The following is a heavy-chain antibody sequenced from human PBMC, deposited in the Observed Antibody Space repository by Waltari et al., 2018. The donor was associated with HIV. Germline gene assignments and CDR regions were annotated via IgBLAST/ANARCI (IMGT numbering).Heavy chain of an antibody. J-gene: IGHJ4*02. D-gene: IGHD3-10*01. CDR1: GGSISSSSYY. CDR2: IYYSGST. V-gene: IGHV4-39*07. Sequence: QLQLQESGPGLVKPSETLSLTCTVSGGSISSSSYYWGWIRQPPGKGLEWIGSIYYSGSTYYNPSLKSRVTISVDTSKIQFSLKLSSVTAADTAVYYCARVSYGSGGLDYWGQGTLVTVSS. CDR3: ARVSYGSGGLDY.